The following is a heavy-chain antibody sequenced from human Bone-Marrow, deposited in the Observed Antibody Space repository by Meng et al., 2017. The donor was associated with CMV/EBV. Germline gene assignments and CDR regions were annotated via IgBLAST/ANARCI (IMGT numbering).Heavy chain of an antibody. V-gene: IGHV2-5*01. CDR3: ARMSSSSAFDY. J-gene: IGHJ4*02. CDR2: IYWNDYK. D-gene: IGHD6-6*01. CDR1: GFSLSTSGVS. Sequence: SGPTLVKPTQTLTLTCTFSGFSLSTSGVSVGWIRQPPGKALEWLAFIYWNDYKRYSPSLNIRLTITKDTSKNQVVLTMTNMDPVDTATYYCARMSSSSAFDYWGQGTLVTVSS.